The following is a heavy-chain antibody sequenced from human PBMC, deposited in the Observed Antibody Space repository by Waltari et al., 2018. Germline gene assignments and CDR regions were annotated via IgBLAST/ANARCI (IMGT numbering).Heavy chain of an antibody. V-gene: IGHV3-53*01. Sequence: EVQLVESGGGLIQPGGSLRLSCADSGFTVSSNYMSGVRQAPGKGLEWVSVIYSVGSTYYADSVKGRFTISRDNSKNTLYLQMNSLRAEDTAVYYCARAQDSSGYIDAFDIWGQGTMVTVSS. D-gene: IGHD3-22*01. CDR1: GFTVSSNY. J-gene: IGHJ3*02. CDR3: ARAQDSSGYIDAFDI. CDR2: IYSVGST.